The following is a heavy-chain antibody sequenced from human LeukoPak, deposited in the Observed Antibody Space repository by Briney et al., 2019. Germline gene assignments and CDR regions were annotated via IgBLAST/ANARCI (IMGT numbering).Heavy chain of an antibody. J-gene: IGHJ4*02. Sequence: GGSLRLSCAASGFTFSSYATSWVRQAPGKGLEWVSAISGSGGSTYYADSVKGRFTISRDNSKNTLYLQMNSLSAEDTAVYYCAKTRPLDSSSWSHGDYWGQGTLVTVSS. CDR1: GFTFSSYA. V-gene: IGHV3-23*01. CDR3: AKTRPLDSSSWSHGDY. D-gene: IGHD6-13*01. CDR2: ISGSGGST.